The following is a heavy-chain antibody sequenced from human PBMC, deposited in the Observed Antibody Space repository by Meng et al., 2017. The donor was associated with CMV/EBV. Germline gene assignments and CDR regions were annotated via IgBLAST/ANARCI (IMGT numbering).Heavy chain of an antibody. J-gene: IGHJ6*02. V-gene: IGHV1-46*01. CDR3: ARGGVDIVVVPAAKYYYYGMDV. CDR1: GYTFTSYY. CDR2: INPSGGST. Sequence: ASVKVSCKASGYTFTSYYMHWVRQAPGQGLEWMGIINPSGGSTSYAQKFQGRVTMTRDTSTSTVYMELSRLRSEDTAVYYCARGGVDIVVVPAAKYYYYGMDVWGQGTTVTVSS. D-gene: IGHD2-2*01.